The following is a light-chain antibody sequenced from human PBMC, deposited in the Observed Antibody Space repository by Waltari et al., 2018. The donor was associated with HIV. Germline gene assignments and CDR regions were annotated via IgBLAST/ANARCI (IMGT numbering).Light chain of an antibody. J-gene: IGLJ3*02. CDR3: QSADSSGTYRV. CDR2: KDS. V-gene: IGLV3-25*03. CDR1: ALPKQY. Sequence: SYELTQPHSVSVSPGQTARNTCSGDALPKQYAYWYQQKPGQAPVLVIYKDSERPSGIPERFSGSSSGTTVTLTISGVQAEDEADYYCQSADSSGTYRVFGGGTKLTVL.